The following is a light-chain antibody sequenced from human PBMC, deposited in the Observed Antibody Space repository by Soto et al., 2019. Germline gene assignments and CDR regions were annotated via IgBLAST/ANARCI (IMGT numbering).Light chain of an antibody. J-gene: IGKJ2*01. CDR1: QSVSSSY. CDR3: QQYGSSPYT. CDR2: GAS. V-gene: IGKV3-20*01. Sequence: EIVLTQSPGTLSLSPGERATLSCRASQSVSSSYLAWYQQKPGQAPRLLIYGASSRATDLPDRFSGSGSGTDFTLTISRLEPEDFAVYYCQQYGSSPYTFGQGTKLEIK.